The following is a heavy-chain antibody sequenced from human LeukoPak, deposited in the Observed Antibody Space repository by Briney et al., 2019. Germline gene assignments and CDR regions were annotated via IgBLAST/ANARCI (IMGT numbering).Heavy chain of an antibody. Sequence: SETLSLTCTVSGGSLSSYYWSWIRQPPGKGLEWIGYIYYSGSTNYNPSLKSRVTISVDTSKNQFSLKLSSVTAADTAVYYCARGRGWSYYYYMDVWGKGTTVTVSS. CDR1: GGSLSSYY. D-gene: IGHD3-3*01. CDR2: IYYSGST. V-gene: IGHV4-59*01. CDR3: ARGRGWSYYYYMDV. J-gene: IGHJ6*03.